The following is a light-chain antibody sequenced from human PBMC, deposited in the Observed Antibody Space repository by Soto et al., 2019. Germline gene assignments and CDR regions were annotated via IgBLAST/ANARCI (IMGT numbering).Light chain of an antibody. CDR3: CSYAGTYSYV. CDR2: DVS. J-gene: IGLJ1*01. CDR1: SXDVGAYNY. V-gene: IGLV2-11*01. Sequence: QSALTQPRSVSGSPGQSVTISCTGTSXDVGAYNYVSWYQQHPGKAPKFMIYDVSKRPSGVPDRFSGSKSGNTASLTISGLQAEDEADYYCCSYAGTYSYVFGTGTKVILL.